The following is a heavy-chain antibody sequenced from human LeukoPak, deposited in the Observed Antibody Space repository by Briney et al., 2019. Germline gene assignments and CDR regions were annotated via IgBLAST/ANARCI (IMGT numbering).Heavy chain of an antibody. CDR3: AKETEGDYSPALDY. CDR1: GFTLSSNG. Sequence: GGSLRLSCAASGFTLSSNGMHWVRQAPGKGLEWVAVISYDGSNKYYADSVKGRFTISRDNSKNTLYLQMNSLRAEDTAVYYCAKETEGDYSPALDYWGQGTLVTVSS. D-gene: IGHD4-17*01. CDR2: ISYDGSNK. V-gene: IGHV3-30*18. J-gene: IGHJ4*02.